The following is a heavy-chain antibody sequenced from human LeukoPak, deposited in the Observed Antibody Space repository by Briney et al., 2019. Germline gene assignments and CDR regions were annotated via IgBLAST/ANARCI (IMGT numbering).Heavy chain of an antibody. D-gene: IGHD3-16*01. Sequence: PGGSLRLSCAASGFTFSSYSMNWVRQAPGKGLEWVSYVSSSSSTIYYADSVKGRFTISRDNAKNSLYLQINSLRAEDTAVYFCAKDRLGGPYFFHYWGQGTLVTVSS. CDR3: AKDRLGGPYFFHY. V-gene: IGHV3-48*01. CDR1: GFTFSSYS. CDR2: VSSSSSTI. J-gene: IGHJ4*02.